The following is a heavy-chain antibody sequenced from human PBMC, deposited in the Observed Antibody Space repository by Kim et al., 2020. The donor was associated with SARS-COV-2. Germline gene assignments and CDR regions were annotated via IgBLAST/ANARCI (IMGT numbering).Heavy chain of an antibody. CDR2: ISSSGTTI. CDR3: ARGRVTMVRGINLYYGM. CDR1: GFSFSSYE. J-gene: IGHJ6*01. V-gene: IGHV3-48*03. D-gene: IGHD3-10*01. Sequence: GGSLRLSCAASGFSFSSYEMNWVRQAPGKGLEWVSYISSSGTTIYYADSVKGRFTISRDNARNSLYLQMNSLRDEDTAVYYCARGRVTMVRGINLYYGM.